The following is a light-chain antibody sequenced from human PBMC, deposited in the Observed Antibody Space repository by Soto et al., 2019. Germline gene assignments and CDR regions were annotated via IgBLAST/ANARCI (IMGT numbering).Light chain of an antibody. J-gene: IGLJ1*01. CDR1: SSDVGGYNY. CDR2: EVS. V-gene: IGLV2-14*01. CDR3: SSYTIRNTLV. Sequence: SALTQPASVSGSPGQSITISCTGTSSDVGGYNYVSWYQQYPGKAPQVMIYEVSDRPSGVSNRFSGSKSGNTASLTISGLQAEDEAEYFCSSYTIRNTLVFGTGTKVTVL.